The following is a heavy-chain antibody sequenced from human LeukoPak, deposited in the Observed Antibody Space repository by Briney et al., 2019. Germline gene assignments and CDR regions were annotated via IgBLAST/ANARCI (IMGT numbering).Heavy chain of an antibody. CDR1: GGSISSGGYY. V-gene: IGHV4-39*01. D-gene: IGHD3-10*01. J-gene: IGHJ5*02. Sequence: SETLSLTCAVSGGSISSGGYYWGWIRQPPGKGLEWIGSIYYSGSTYYNPSLKSRVTISVDTSKNQFSLKLSSVTAADTAVYYCAGTYYYGSGFGRLGQGTLVTVSS. CDR2: IYYSGST. CDR3: AGTYYYGSGFGR.